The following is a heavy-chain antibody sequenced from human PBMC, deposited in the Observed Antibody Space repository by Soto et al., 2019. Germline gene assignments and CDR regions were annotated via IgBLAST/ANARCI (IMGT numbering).Heavy chain of an antibody. CDR1: GFTFSSYA. CDR2: ISYDGSNK. D-gene: IGHD4-17*01. J-gene: IGHJ4*02. Sequence: QVQLVESGGDVVQPGRSLRLSCAASGFTFSSYAMHWVRQAPGKGLEWVAVISYDGSNKYYADSVKGRFTISRDNSKNTLYLQMNSLRAEDTAVYYCARDQPDYGGNDYWGQGTLVTVSS. CDR3: ARDQPDYGGNDY. V-gene: IGHV3-30-3*01.